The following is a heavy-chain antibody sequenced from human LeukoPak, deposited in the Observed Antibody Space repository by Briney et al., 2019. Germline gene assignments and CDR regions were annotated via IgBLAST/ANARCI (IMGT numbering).Heavy chain of an antibody. J-gene: IGHJ4*02. D-gene: IGHD6-6*01. CDR3: ARDEGYSSSSDY. CDR2: IYYSGST. CDR1: GGSISSSSYY. V-gene: IGHV4-39*02. Sequence: SETLSLTCTVSGGSISSSSYYWGWIRQPPGKGLEWIGSIYYSGSTYYNPSLKSRVTISVDTSKNQFSLKLSSVTAADTAVYYCARDEGYSSSSDYWGQGTLVTVSS.